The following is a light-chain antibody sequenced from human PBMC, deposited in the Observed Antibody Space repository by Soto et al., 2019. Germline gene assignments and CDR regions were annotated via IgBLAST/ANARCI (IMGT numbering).Light chain of an antibody. CDR2: AAS. CDR3: QQYNSYSWT. Sequence: DIQMTQSPSTLSAAVGDRVTITCRASQSISTWLAWYQQKPGKAPKILIYAASNLESGVPSRFSGSGSGTEFTLTISSLQPDDLATYYCQQYNSYSWTFGQGTKVDIK. V-gene: IGKV1-5*01. CDR1: QSISTW. J-gene: IGKJ1*01.